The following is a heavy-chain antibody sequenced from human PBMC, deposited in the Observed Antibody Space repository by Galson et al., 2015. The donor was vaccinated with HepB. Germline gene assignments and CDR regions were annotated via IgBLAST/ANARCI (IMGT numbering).Heavy chain of an antibody. V-gene: IGHV3-23*01. Sequence: SLRLSCAASGFTFSSYGMHWVRQAPGKGLEWVASISDSGGSTNYADSMKGRFTISRDNSKNTLHLQMNSLRAEDTAVYYCAKGILSSGWYYFDSWGQGTLVTVSS. D-gene: IGHD6-19*01. CDR1: GFTFSSYG. CDR2: ISDSGGST. CDR3: AKGILSSGWYYFDS. J-gene: IGHJ4*02.